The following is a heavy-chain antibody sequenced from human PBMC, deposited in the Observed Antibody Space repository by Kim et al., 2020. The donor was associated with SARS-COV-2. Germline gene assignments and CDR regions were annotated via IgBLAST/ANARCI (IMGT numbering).Heavy chain of an antibody. CDR3: ARMTFMHILGGGRVYYG. J-gene: IGHJ6*01. CDR2: TSHTGIS. V-gene: IGHV4-38-2*02. Sequence: SETLSLTCSVSGGSLSTSYHWGWIRQSPAKGLGWVGATSHTGISYYKPSLKSRITMSIDVSKRHLSLKLSTVTAADTAVYYCARMTFMHILGGGRVYYG. D-gene: IGHD3-16*01. CDR1: GGSLSTSYH.